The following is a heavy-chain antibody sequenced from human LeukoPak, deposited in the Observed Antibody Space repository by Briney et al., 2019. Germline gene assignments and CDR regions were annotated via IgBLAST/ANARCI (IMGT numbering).Heavy chain of an antibody. V-gene: IGHV1-18*01. Sequence: GASVKVSCKASGYTFTSYGISWVRQAPGQGLEWMGWISAYNGNTNYAQKLQGRVTMTTDTSTSTAYMELRSLRSDDTAVYYCERQITMVRGDIITRSHFDYWGQGTLVTVSS. CDR1: GYTFTSYG. J-gene: IGHJ4*02. CDR2: ISAYNGNT. D-gene: IGHD3-10*01. CDR3: ERQITMVRGDIITRSHFDY.